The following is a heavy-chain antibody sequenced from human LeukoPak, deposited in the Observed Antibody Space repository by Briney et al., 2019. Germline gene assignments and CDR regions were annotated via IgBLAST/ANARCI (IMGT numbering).Heavy chain of an antibody. CDR2: INSDGSST. D-gene: IGHD3-10*01. CDR3: ARNLRGSGRLEY. J-gene: IGHJ4*02. Sequence: PGGSLRLSCAASGFTFNTYWMHWVRQAPGKGLVRVPRINSDGSSTAYADSVKGRFTFSRDNAKNTLYLQMNSLRAEDSAVKYCARNLRGSGRLEYWGQGTLVTVSS. CDR1: GFTFNTYW. V-gene: IGHV3-74*01.